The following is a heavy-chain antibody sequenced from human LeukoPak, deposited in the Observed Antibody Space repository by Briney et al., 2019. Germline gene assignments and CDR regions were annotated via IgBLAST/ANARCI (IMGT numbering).Heavy chain of an antibody. CDR1: GGSISSYY. V-gene: IGHV4-59*08. J-gene: IGHJ6*02. CDR3: TRHDAVPVIGHGMGV. Sequence: SETLSLTCTVPGGSISSYYWSWIRQPPGKGLGWSGYIYYTGITNYNPSLESRVTISVDTSKNQFSLKLHSVTAADTAVYYCTRHDAVPVIGHGMGVWGQGTTVTVSS. CDR2: IYYTGIT. D-gene: IGHD3-16*02.